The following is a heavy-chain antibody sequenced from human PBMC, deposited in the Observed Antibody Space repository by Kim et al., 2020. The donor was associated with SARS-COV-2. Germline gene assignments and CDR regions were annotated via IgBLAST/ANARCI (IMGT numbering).Heavy chain of an antibody. CDR3: ARRVLPSVVRGGIDY. CDR2: ISSSYTI. CDR1: GFTFSSYS. D-gene: IGHD3-10*01. V-gene: IGHV3-48*02. J-gene: IGHJ4*02. Sequence: GGSLRLSCAASGFTFSSYSMNWLRQAPGRRPEWVSHISSSYTIYYADSVKGRFTISRDNAKNSLFLQMNSLRDEDTAVYYCARRVLPSVVRGGIDYWGRGTLVTVSS.